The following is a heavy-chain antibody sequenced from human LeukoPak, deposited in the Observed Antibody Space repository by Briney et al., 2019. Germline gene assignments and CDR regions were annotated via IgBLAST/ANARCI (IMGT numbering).Heavy chain of an antibody. V-gene: IGHV3-48*03. CDR1: GFTFSSYE. J-gene: IGHJ4*02. Sequence: PGGSLRLSCVASGFTFSSYEMNWVRQAPGKGLEWVSYISKSDSTIYYADSVKGRFTTSRDNAKNSLYLQMNSLRAEDTAVYYCARDGGEWELDYWGQGTLVTVSS. D-gene: IGHD1-26*01. CDR3: ARDGGEWELDY. CDR2: ISKSDSTI.